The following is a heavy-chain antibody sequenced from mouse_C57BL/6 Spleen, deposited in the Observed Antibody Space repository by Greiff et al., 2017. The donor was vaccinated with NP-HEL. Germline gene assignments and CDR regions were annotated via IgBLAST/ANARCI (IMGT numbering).Heavy chain of an antibody. V-gene: IGHV5-12*01. Sequence: DVHLVESGGGLVQPGGSLKLSCAASGFTFSDYYMYWVRQTPEKRLEWVAYISNGGGSTYYPDTVKGRFTISRDNAKNTLYLQMSRLKSEDTAMYYCARSAYYYGSSHWYFDVWGTGTTVTVSS. CDR1: GFTFSDYY. CDR3: ARSAYYYGSSHWYFDV. J-gene: IGHJ1*03. D-gene: IGHD1-1*01. CDR2: ISNGGGST.